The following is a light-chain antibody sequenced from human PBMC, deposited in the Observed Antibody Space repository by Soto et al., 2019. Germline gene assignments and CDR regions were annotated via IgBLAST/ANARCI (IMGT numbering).Light chain of an antibody. CDR1: NSDVGGFNY. J-gene: IGLJ2*01. Sequence: QSVLTQPASVSGSPGQSITISCTGTNSDVGGFNYVSWYQQHPDKAPKLTIFEVTDRPSGVSNRFSGSKSGNTASLTISGLQSEDEAEYYCCSYTSRSTLVFGGGTKLTVL. V-gene: IGLV2-14*01. CDR2: EVT. CDR3: CSYTSRSTLV.